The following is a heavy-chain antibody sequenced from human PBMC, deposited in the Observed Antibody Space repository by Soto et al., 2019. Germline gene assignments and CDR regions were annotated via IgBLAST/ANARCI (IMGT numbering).Heavy chain of an antibody. CDR1: GGSISSSSYY. D-gene: IGHD3-22*01. V-gene: IGHV4-39*01. CDR2: IYYSGST. J-gene: IGHJ4*02. CDR3: ARSRAYYYDSSGLLFDY. Sequence: SDTLSLTCSVSGGSISSSSYYWGWIRQPPGKGLEWIGSIYYSGSTYYNPSLKSRVTISVDTSKNQFSLKLISVTAADTAVYYCARSRAYYYDSSGLLFDYWGQGTLVTVSS.